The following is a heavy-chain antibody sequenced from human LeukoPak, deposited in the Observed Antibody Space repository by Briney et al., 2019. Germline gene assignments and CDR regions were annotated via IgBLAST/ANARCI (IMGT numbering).Heavy chain of an antibody. CDR3: AKDVVNSGPRGYFDY. J-gene: IGHJ4*02. CDR1: GFTFSSCA. D-gene: IGHD6-19*01. CDR2: ISGGGGST. V-gene: IGHV3-23*01. Sequence: PGGSLRLSCAASGFTFSSCAMSWVRQAPGKGLEWVSSISGGGGSTYYADFVKGRFTISRDKSLSTVYLQMYSLRAEDTAVYYCAKDVVNSGPRGYFDYWGQGTLVTVSS.